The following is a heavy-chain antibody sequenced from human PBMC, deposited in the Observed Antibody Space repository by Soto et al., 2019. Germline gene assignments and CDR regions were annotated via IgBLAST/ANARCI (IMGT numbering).Heavy chain of an antibody. V-gene: IGHV4-4*02. CDR1: GGSISSSYW. Sequence: QVQLQESGPGLVKPSGTLSLTCAVSGGSISSSYWWSWVRKPPGKGLEWIGESYHSGSTNYNPSLKSLVTISVDKSKNTFSLKLSSVTAAETAVYYCARTPITMILVFFDAFELWGQGKMVTVSS. CDR3: ARTPITMILVFFDAFEL. J-gene: IGHJ3*01. CDR2: SYHSGST. D-gene: IGHD3-22*01.